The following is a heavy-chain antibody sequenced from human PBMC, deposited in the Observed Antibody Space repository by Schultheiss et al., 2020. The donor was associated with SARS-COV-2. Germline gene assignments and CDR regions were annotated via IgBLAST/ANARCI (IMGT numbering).Heavy chain of an antibody. J-gene: IGHJ6*02. D-gene: IGHD2-15*01. Sequence: SETLSLTCTVSGGSISSYYWSWIRQPPGKGLEWIGYIYYSGSTNYNPSLKSRVTISVDTSKNQFSLKLSSVTAADTAVYYCARDRLLPKGYYYYGMDVWGQGTTVTVSS. CDR2: IYYSGST. V-gene: IGHV4-59*01. CDR3: ARDRLLPKGYYYYGMDV. CDR1: GGSISSYY.